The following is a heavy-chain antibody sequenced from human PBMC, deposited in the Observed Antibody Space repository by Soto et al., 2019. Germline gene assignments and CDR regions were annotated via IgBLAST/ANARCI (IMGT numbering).Heavy chain of an antibody. CDR3: APSPPSGWFDP. Sequence: QVQLVQSGAEVKKPGSSVKVSCKASGGTFRSYTISWVRQAPGQGLEWMGRIIPILGIANYAQKFQGRVTIPADKSTSTAYMELSSLRSEDTAVYYCAPSPPSGWFDPWGQGTLVTVSS. CDR2: IIPILGIA. CDR1: GGTFRSYT. V-gene: IGHV1-69*02. J-gene: IGHJ5*02.